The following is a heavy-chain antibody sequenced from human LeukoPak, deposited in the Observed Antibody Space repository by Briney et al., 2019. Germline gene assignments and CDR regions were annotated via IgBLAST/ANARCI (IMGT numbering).Heavy chain of an antibody. CDR1: GFPFSIHG. V-gene: IGHV3-23*01. J-gene: IGHJ4*02. CDR2: ISGSGDIT. D-gene: IGHD2-21*02. Sequence: GGSLRLSCAASGFPFSIHGMSWVRQAPGKGLEWVSVISGSGDITYYADSVKGRFTISRDNSKSTVFLQMNSLRAEDTAVYYCAKPLSPVLTAIWWDSWGQGTLVTVSS. CDR3: AKPLSPVLTAIWWDS.